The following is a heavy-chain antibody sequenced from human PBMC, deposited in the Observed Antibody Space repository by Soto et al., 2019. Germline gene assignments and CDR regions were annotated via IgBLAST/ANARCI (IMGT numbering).Heavy chain of an antibody. D-gene: IGHD3-10*01. Sequence: QVQLVESGGGVVQPGRSLRLSCAASGFTFSSYGMHWVRQAPGKGLEWVAVIWYDGSNKYYADSVKGRFTISRDNSKNTLYLQMNSLRAEDTAVYYCARDMVRGVILMWYGMDFWGQGTTVTVSS. CDR2: IWYDGSNK. J-gene: IGHJ6*02. CDR3: ARDMVRGVILMWYGMDF. V-gene: IGHV3-33*01. CDR1: GFTFSSYG.